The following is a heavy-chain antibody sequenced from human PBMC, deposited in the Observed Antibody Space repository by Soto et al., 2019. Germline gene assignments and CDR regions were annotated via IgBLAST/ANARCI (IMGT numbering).Heavy chain of an antibody. V-gene: IGHV1-18*04. J-gene: IGHJ4*02. CDR3: AGEKRGSSSYMNDY. CDR1: GYTFTSYG. Sequence: ASVKVSCKASGYTFTSYGISWVRQAPGQGLEWMGWISAYNGNTNYAQKLQGRVTMTTDTSTSTAYMELRSLRSDDTAVYYCAGEKRGSSSYMNDYWGQGTLVTVSS. CDR2: ISAYNGNT. D-gene: IGHD6-6*01.